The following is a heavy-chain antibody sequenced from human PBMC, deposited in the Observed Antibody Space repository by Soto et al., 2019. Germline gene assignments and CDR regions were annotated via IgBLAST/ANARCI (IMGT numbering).Heavy chain of an antibody. D-gene: IGHD2-15*01. J-gene: IGHJ1*01. V-gene: IGHV1-46*01. CDR2: VNPSGGST. CDR3: AREENCSGGTCYSEYFHR. Sequence: ASVKVFCKASGYLFTAYSMYWVRLAPGQGLEWMGVVNPSGGSTKYAQNFQGRVTMTRDTSTTTIYMELSSLRSDDTAIYYCAREENCSGGTCYSEYFHRWGQGTLVTVS. CDR1: GYLFTAYS.